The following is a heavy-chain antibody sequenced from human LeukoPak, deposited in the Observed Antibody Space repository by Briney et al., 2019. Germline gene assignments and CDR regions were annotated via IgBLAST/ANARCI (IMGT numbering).Heavy chain of an antibody. CDR2: ISSSSSYI. Sequence: GGSLRLSCAASGFTFSSYSMNWVRQAPGKGLDWVSSISSSSSYIYYADSVKGRFTISRDNAKNSLYLQMNSLRVEDTAVYYCAGDSSNWNIDYWGQGTPVNVSS. J-gene: IGHJ4*02. CDR3: AGDSSNWNIDY. D-gene: IGHD6-13*01. CDR1: GFTFSSYS. V-gene: IGHV3-21*01.